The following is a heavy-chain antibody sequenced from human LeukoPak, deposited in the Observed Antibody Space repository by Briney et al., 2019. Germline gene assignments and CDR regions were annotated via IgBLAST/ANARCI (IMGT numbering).Heavy chain of an antibody. Sequence: GGSLRLSCATSGFTFSSYGMHWVRQAPGKGLEWVAFIRYDGSNKYYADSVKGRFTISRDNSKNTLYLQMNSLRAEDTAVYYCAKGGRGYSSSSGGYYYYYMDVWGKGTTVTVSS. CDR3: AKGGRGYSSSSGGYYYYYMDV. CDR2: IRYDGSNK. CDR1: GFTFSSYG. J-gene: IGHJ6*03. V-gene: IGHV3-30*02. D-gene: IGHD6-6*01.